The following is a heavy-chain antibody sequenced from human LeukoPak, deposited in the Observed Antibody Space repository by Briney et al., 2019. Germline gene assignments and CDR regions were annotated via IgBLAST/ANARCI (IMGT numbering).Heavy chain of an antibody. V-gene: IGHV4-39*07. CDR1: GDSISSSSSY. CDR2: IYYSGST. Sequence: SETLSLTCTVSGDSISSSSSYWGWIRQPPGKGLEWIGSIYYSGSTYYNTSLKSRVTISVDTSKNQFSLKLSSVTAADTAVYYCARSRGRWFDPWGQGTLVTVSS. CDR3: ARSRGRWFDP. J-gene: IGHJ5*02.